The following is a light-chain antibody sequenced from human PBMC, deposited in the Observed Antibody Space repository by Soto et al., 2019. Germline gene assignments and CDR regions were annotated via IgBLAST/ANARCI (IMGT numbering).Light chain of an antibody. CDR1: QSVDSSY. V-gene: IGKV3-20*01. CDR3: QHYGSAGT. CDR2: GAS. J-gene: IGKJ1*01. Sequence: EIVLTQSPGTLSLSPGERATLSCRASQSVDSSYLAWYQQKPGQAPRLLIYGASSRATGIPDRFSGSGSGTDFTLPISRLEPEDFAVYHCQHYGSAGTFGQGTKVEIK.